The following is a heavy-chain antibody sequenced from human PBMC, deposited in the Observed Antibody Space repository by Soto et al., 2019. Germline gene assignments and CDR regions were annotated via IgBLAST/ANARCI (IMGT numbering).Heavy chain of an antibody. Sequence: GGSLRLSCAASRFTFSSYWMHWVRQAPGNGLVWVSRINSDGSSTNYADFVKGRFAISRDNADNTLYLQMNSLRVEDTAVYYCSRVGGSTWHWGQGTLVTVSS. CDR3: SRVGGSTWH. D-gene: IGHD1-26*01. CDR2: INSDGSST. V-gene: IGHV3-74*01. J-gene: IGHJ4*02. CDR1: RFTFSSYW.